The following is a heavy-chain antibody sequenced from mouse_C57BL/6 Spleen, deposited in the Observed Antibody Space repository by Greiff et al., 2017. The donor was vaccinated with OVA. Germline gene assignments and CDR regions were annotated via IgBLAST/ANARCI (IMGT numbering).Heavy chain of an antibody. J-gene: IGHJ4*01. CDR1: GFTFSNYW. CDR3: TSLLYAMDY. CDR2: IRLKSDNYAT. Sequence: DVHLVESGGGLVQPGGSMKLSCVASGFTFSNYWMNWVRQSPEKGLEWVAQIRLKSDNYATHYAESVKGRFTISRDDSKSSVYLQMNNLRAEDTGIYYCTSLLYAMDYWGQGTSVTVSS. V-gene: IGHV6-3*01.